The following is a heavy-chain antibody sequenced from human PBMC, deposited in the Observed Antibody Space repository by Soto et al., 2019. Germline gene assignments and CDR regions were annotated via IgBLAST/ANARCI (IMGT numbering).Heavy chain of an antibody. Sequence: QVQLVQSGAEVKKPGASVKVSCKASGYTFTSYGISWVRQAPGQGLEWMGWISAYNGNTNYAQKLQGRVTMTTDTTTSTAYMELRSLRSDDTDVYYCARGYCSSTSCPPYYYYYYMDVWGKGTTVTVSS. J-gene: IGHJ6*03. D-gene: IGHD2-2*01. CDR2: ISAYNGNT. CDR1: GYTFTSYG. CDR3: ARGYCSSTSCPPYYYYYYMDV. V-gene: IGHV1-18*01.